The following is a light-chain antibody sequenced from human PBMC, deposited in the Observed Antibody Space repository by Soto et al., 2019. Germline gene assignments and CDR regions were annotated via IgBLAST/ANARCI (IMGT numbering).Light chain of an antibody. CDR1: SSDVGGYNY. V-gene: IGLV2-14*01. CDR2: EVS. J-gene: IGLJ2*01. Sequence: QSALTQPASVSGSPGQSITISCTGTSSDVGGYNYVSWYQQHPGKAPKLMIYEVSNRPSGVSNRFSGSKSGNTASLTISGLQAEDEADYYWSSDTSSSTLVFGGGTKVTVL. CDR3: SSDTSSSTLV.